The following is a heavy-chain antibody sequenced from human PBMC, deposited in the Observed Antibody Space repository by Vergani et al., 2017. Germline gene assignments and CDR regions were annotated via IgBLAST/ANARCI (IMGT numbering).Heavy chain of an antibody. J-gene: IGHJ4*02. CDR2: ISSGSSSI. D-gene: IGHD3-9*01. Sequence: EVQLVESGGGLVLPGGSLRLSCAASGFTFSGYGRYWVRQAPGKGLEWVSYISSGSSSIYYADSVKGRFTISRDNAKNSVHLQMNSLRAEDTAVYYCASDHYDILSGYYWPDYWGQGTLVTVSS. CDR3: ASDHYDILSGYYWPDY. V-gene: IGHV3-48*01. CDR1: GFTFSGYG.